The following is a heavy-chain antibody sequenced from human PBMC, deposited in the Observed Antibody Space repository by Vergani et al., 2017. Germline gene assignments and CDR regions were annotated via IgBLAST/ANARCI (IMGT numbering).Heavy chain of an antibody. V-gene: IGHV4-61*01. CDR3: ATVPAAISGADWFDP. CDR2: IYYSGST. D-gene: IGHD2-2*02. Sequence: QVQLQQWGAGLLKPSETLSLTCTVSGGSVSSGSYYWSWIRQPPGKGLEWIGYIYYSGSTNYNPSLKSRVTISVDTSKNQFSLKLSSVTAADTAVYYCATVPAAISGADWFDPWGQGTLVTVSS. CDR1: GGSVSSGSYY. J-gene: IGHJ5*02.